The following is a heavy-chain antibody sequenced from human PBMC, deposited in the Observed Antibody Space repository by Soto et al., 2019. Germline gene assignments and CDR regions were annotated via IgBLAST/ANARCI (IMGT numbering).Heavy chain of an antibody. CDR1: GFKFSNYA. V-gene: IGHV3-23*01. CDR3: AKDRRAGGNSAFYFDF. J-gene: IGHJ4*02. D-gene: IGHD3-16*01. CDR2: ISATGGGT. Sequence: TGGSLRFSCAASGFKFSNYAMSWVRQAPGKGLEWVSLISATGGGTYYADSVKGRFTISRDNSHNTLYLQVHSLTVEDTAVYYCAKDRRAGGNSAFYFDFWGQGAQVTVSS.